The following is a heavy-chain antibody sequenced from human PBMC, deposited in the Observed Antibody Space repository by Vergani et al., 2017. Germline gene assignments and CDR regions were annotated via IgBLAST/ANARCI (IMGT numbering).Heavy chain of an antibody. CDR3: ARDLRLLYNRFDP. CDR1: GFTSNQYG. Sequence: QVQLVESGGGVVQPGRSLRLSCAASGFTSNQYGMHCVRQAPGKGLEWVAVTWYDGNNKQYADSVKGRFTISRGNSKSTMYLQMNSLRDEDTGIYYCARDLRLLYNRFDPWGQGTLVTVSS. D-gene: IGHD1-14*01. J-gene: IGHJ5*02. V-gene: IGHV3-33*01. CDR2: TWYDGNNK.